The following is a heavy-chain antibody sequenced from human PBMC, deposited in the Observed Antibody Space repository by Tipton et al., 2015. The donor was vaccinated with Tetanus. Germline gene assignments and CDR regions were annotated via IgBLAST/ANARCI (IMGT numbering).Heavy chain of an antibody. J-gene: IGHJ4*02. CDR1: GVSIRNGGYS. V-gene: IGHV4-30-2*01. Sequence: TLSLTCTVSGVSIRNGGYSWNWIRQPAGKGLEWLGYTYHTGGTYYNPSLKGRVTISEDRSSDQFSLRLTSVTAAATAIYYCVRAPYNSPGKYYFDYWGQGRLVTVSS. D-gene: IGHD1-1*01. CDR3: VRAPYNSPGKYYFDY. CDR2: TYHTGGT.